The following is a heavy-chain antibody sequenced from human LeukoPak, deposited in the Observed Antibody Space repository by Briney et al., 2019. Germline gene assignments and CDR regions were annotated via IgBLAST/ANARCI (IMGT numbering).Heavy chain of an antibody. Sequence: GESLKISCKGSGYSFTSYWIGWVRQMPGKGLEWMGTIYPGDSDTRYSPSFQGQVTISADKSISTAYLQWSSLKASDTAMYYCARLNPTYYDFWGGYYHGEVTDAFDIWGQGTMVTVSS. J-gene: IGHJ3*02. D-gene: IGHD3-3*01. CDR3: ARLNPTYYDFWGGYYHGEVTDAFDI. CDR2: IYPGDSDT. V-gene: IGHV5-51*01. CDR1: GYSFTSYW.